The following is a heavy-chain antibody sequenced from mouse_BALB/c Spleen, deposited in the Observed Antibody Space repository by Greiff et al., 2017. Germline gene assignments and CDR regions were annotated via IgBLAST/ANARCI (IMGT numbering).Heavy chain of an antibody. Sequence: EVKLVESGGGLVKPGGSLKLSCAASGFTFSSYAMSWVRQSPEKRLEWVAEISSGGSYTYYPDTVTGRFTISRDNAKNTLYLEMSSLRSEDTAMYYCARGQLTGTRWFAYWGQGTLVTVSA. J-gene: IGHJ3*01. V-gene: IGHV5-9-4*01. CDR3: ARGQLTGTRWFAY. CDR2: ISSGGSYT. CDR1: GFTFSSYA. D-gene: IGHD4-1*01.